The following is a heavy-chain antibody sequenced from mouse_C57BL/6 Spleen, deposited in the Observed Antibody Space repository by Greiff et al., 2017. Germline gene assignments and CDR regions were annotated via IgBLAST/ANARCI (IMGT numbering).Heavy chain of an antibody. D-gene: IGHD2-4*01. J-gene: IGHJ2*01. V-gene: IGHV1-53*01. CDR3: ARDRYDYDYFDY. CDR1: GYTFTSYW. Sequence: QVQLQQSGTELVKPGASVKLSCKASGYTFTSYWMHWVKQRPGQGLEWIGNINPSNGGTNYNEKFKSKATLTVDKSSSTAYMQLSSLTSEDSAVYYCARDRYDYDYFDYWGQGTTLTVSS. CDR2: INPSNGGT.